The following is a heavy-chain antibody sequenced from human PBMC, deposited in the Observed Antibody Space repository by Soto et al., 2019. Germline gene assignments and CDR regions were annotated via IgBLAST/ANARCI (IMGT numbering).Heavy chain of an antibody. CDR2: IIPIFGTA. CDR1: GGTFSSYA. V-gene: IGHV1-69*13. Sequence: ASVKVSCKASGGTFSSYAISWGRQAPGQGLEWMGGIIPIFGTANYAQKSQGRGTITADESTSTAYMELSSLRSEDTAGYYCARERRPLRYLDWLLYSYGMDVWGQGTTVTVSS. D-gene: IGHD3-9*01. CDR3: ARERRPLRYLDWLLYSYGMDV. J-gene: IGHJ6*02.